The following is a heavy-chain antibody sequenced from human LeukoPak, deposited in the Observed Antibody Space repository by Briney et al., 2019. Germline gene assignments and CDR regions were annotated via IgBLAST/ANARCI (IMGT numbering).Heavy chain of an antibody. CDR2: IYPGDSDT. CDR1: GYRFTNYW. CDR3: ARPKVVATITAFDI. J-gene: IGHJ3*02. V-gene: IGHV5-51*01. D-gene: IGHD5-12*01. Sequence: GESLKISCKGSGYRFTNYWIGWVRQMPGKGLDWMGIIYPGDSDTRYSPSFQGQVTISADKSISTAYLQWSSLKASDTAMYYCARPKVVATITAFDIWGHGTMVTVSS.